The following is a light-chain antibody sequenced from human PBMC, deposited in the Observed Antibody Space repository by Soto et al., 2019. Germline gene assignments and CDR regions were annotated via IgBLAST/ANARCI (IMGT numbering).Light chain of an antibody. Sequence: QSVLTQPPSVSAAPGQRVTISCSGSSSNIGNHLVSWYQQFPGAAPILLIYDNNKRPSRIPDRFSGSKSGTSATLGITGLQTGDEADYYCGTWDSSLSGVVFGGGTKVTVL. CDR2: DNN. V-gene: IGLV1-51*01. CDR1: SSNIGNHL. CDR3: GTWDSSLSGVV. J-gene: IGLJ2*01.